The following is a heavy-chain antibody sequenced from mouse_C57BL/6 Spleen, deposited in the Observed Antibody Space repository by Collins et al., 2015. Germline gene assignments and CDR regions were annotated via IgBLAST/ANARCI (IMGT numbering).Heavy chain of an antibody. D-gene: IGHD1-1*01. CDR2: IDPENGDT. CDR1: GFNIKDYY. Sequence: EVQLQQSGAELVRSGASVKLSCTASGFNIKDYYMHWVKQRPEQGLEWIGWIDPENGDTEYAPKFQGKATMTADTSSNTAYLQLSSLTSEDTAVCYCNADTTVVDRAMDYWGQGTSVTVSS. CDR3: NADTTVVDRAMDY. J-gene: IGHJ4*01. V-gene: IGHV14-4*02.